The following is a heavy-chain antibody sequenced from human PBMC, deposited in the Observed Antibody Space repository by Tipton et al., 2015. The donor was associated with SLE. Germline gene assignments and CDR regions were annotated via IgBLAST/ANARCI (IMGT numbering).Heavy chain of an antibody. Sequence: LRLSCAVYGGSFSGYYWSWIRQPPGKGLEWIGEINHSGSTNYNPSLKSRVAISVDTSKNQFSLKLSSVTAADTAVYYCARGNTIFGVGYWGQGTLVTVSS. J-gene: IGHJ4*02. CDR3: ARGNTIFGVGY. D-gene: IGHD3-3*01. CDR1: GGSFSGYY. CDR2: INHSGST. V-gene: IGHV4-34*01.